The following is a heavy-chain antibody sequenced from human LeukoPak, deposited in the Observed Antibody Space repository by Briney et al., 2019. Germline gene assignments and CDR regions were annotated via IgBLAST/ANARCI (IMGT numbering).Heavy chain of an antibody. D-gene: IGHD5-18*01. CDR2: INHSGST. Sequence: SETLSLTCAVYGGSFSGYYWSWIRQPPGKGLEWIGEINHSGSTNYNPSLKSRVTISVDTSKNQFSLKLGSVTAADTAVYYCARGVTWIQLWRAGMDVWGQGTTVTVSS. CDR3: ARGVTWIQLWRAGMDV. V-gene: IGHV4-34*01. J-gene: IGHJ6*02. CDR1: GGSFSGYY.